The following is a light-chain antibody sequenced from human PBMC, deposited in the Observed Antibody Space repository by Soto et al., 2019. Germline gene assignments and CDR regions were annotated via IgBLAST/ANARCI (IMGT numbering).Light chain of an antibody. Sequence: QSALTQPPSASGSPGQSVTISCTGTSSDVGGYKYVSWYQQHPGKAPGLMIYEVTKRPSGVPDRFSGSKSGNTASLTVSGLQADDEADYYCCSYAGSSTWVFGGGTKVTVL. V-gene: IGLV2-8*01. CDR2: EVT. J-gene: IGLJ3*02. CDR3: CSYAGSSTWV. CDR1: SSDVGGYKY.